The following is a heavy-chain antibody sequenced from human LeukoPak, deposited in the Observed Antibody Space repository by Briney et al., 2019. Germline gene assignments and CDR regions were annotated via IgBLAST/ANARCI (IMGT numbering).Heavy chain of an antibody. CDR1: GFTFSSYW. CDR3: TRDFDFSSAI. CDR2: ISPDGSTT. D-gene: IGHD3-3*01. Sequence: GGSLRLSCAASGFTFSSYWMHWVRQAPGKGLVWVSRISPDGSTTGHADSVKGRFTTSRDNAKNTLFLQMNSLRAEDSAVYYCTRDFDFSSAIWGQGTLVTVSS. J-gene: IGHJ4*02. V-gene: IGHV3-74*01.